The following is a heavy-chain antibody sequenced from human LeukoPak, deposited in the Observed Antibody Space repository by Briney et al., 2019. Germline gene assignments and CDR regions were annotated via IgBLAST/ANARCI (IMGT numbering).Heavy chain of an antibody. CDR3: VRDYGGNSGLGAFDI. V-gene: IGHV3-74*01. J-gene: IGHJ3*02. CDR1: GFTFSSYW. D-gene: IGHD4-23*01. CDR2: INTDGTST. Sequence: GGSLRLSCTASGFTFSSYWMHWVRQAPGKGLVWVSRINTDGTSTSYADSVKGRFTISRDNAKNTLYLQMNSLRADDTAVYYCVRDYGGNSGLGAFDIWGQGTMVTVSS.